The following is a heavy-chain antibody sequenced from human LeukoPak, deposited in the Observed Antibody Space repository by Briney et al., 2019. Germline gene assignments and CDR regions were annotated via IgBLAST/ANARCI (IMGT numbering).Heavy chain of an antibody. CDR2: IYRVSST. V-gene: IGHV3-66*04. Sequence: RGSLRLSSAASGFTFSSYTMSTVPPAPGKRLESVSIIYRVSSTNYADSVKGRVTISRDTSKKTLYLQMNSLRAEDTAVYYCARLSANSSAYFFDYWGQGTLVTVSS. CDR3: ARLSANSSAYFFDY. J-gene: IGHJ4*02. D-gene: IGHD3-22*01. CDR1: GFTFSSYT.